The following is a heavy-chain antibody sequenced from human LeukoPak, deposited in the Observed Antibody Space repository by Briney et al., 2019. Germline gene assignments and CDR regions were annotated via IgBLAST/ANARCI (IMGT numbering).Heavy chain of an antibody. CDR3: AKDPYRASSGLVDY. D-gene: IGHD5-12*01. V-gene: IGHV3-23*01. J-gene: IGHJ4*02. CDR2: ISGSGGTA. Sequence: GGSLRLSCATSGFTFSNYAVSWVRQAPGKGLEWVSSISGSGGTAYYADSVKGRFTISRDNSKNTLYLQMSSLRAEDTAVYYCAKDPYRASSGLVDYWGQGTLVTVSS. CDR1: GFTFSNYA.